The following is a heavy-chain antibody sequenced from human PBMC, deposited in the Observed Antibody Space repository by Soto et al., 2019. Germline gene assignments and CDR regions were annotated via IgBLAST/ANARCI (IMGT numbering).Heavy chain of an antibody. D-gene: IGHD3-22*01. CDR3: ATQYYYDSSGYPYYFDY. V-gene: IGHV1-24*01. J-gene: IGHJ4*02. CDR2: FDPEDGET. Sequence: ASVKVSCKVSGCTLTELSMHWVRQAPGKGLEWMGGFDPEDGETIYAQKFQGRVTMTEDTSTDTAYMELSSLRSEDTAVYYCATQYYYDSSGYPYYFDYWGQGTLVTVSS. CDR1: GCTLTELS.